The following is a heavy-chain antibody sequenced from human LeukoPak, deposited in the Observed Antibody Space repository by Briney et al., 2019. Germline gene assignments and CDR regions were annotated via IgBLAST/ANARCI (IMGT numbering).Heavy chain of an antibody. D-gene: IGHD3-22*01. Sequence: ASVKVSCKASGYTFTSYGISWVRQAPGQGLEWMGWINPNSGGTNYAQKFQGRVTMTRDTSISTAYMELSRLRSDDTAVYYCARLVDYYDKKTGFDYWGQGTLVTVSS. J-gene: IGHJ4*02. V-gene: IGHV1-2*02. CDR1: GYTFTSYG. CDR2: INPNSGGT. CDR3: ARLVDYYDKKTGFDY.